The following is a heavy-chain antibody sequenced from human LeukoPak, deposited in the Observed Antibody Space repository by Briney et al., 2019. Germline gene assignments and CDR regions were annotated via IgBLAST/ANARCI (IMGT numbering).Heavy chain of an antibody. CDR2: FDPEDGET. D-gene: IGHD3-10*01. Sequence: ASVKVSCKVSGSTLTELSMHWVRQAPGKGLEWMGGFDPEDGETIYAQKFQGRVTMTTDTSTSAADMELRSLRSDDAAVYYCARNFGSGIFDPWDSWGQGTLVTVSS. CDR3: ARNFGSGIFDPWDS. CDR1: GSTLTELS. V-gene: IGHV1-24*01. J-gene: IGHJ4*02.